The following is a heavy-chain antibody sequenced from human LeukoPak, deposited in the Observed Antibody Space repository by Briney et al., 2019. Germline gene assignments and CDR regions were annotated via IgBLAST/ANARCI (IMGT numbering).Heavy chain of an antibody. D-gene: IGHD3-3*01. CDR2: ISGSGGST. CDR3: AKDGFGATMSSQEWLPY. CDR1: GFTFSSYA. V-gene: IGHV3-23*01. Sequence: PGGSLRLSCAASGFTFSSYAMSWVRQAPGKGLEWVSAISGSGGSTYYADSVKGRFTISRDNSKNTLYLQMNSLRAEDTAVYYCAKDGFGATMSSQEWLPYWGQGTLVTVSS. J-gene: IGHJ4*02.